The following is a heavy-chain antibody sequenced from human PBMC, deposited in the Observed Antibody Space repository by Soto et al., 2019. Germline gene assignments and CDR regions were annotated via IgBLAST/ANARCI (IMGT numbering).Heavy chain of an antibody. Sequence: EVLLVQSGAEMKKPGEPLKISCKGLGYSFGTYWIGWLRQVPGKGLEWMGTFGPVNSAARYSSSCQAQVVTSPDKSVSTAYLEWSSLQASATAVYYCARRTSTSGWRHYFDFWGQGTLVTVS. CDR1: GYSFGTYW. V-gene: IGHV5-51*01. CDR3: ARRTSTSGWRHYFDF. J-gene: IGHJ4*02. D-gene: IGHD6-19*01. CDR2: FGPVNSAA.